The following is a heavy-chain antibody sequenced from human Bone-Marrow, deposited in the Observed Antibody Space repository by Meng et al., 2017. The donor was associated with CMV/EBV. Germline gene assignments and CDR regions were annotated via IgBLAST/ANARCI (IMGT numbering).Heavy chain of an antibody. J-gene: IGHJ4*02. CDR3: ARERGKYGAQPPAY. V-gene: IGHV1-2*02. CDR2: INPNSGGT. Sequence: ASVKVSCKASGYTFTDYYMHWVRQAPGQGLEWMGWINPNSGGTNYAQKFQGRVTMTRDTSISTAYMEPSRLRTDDTAVYYCARERGKYGAQPPAYWGQGTLVTVSS. CDR1: GYTFTDYY. D-gene: IGHD3-10*01.